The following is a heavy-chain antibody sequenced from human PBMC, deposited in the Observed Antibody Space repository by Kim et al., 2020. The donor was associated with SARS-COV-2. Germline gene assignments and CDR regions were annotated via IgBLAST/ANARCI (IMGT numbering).Heavy chain of an antibody. CDR1: GLTVTSNH. Sequence: GGSLRLSCAVSGLTVTSNHMTWIRQAPGRGLEWDSVIFRGGSTYYAASVQGRFTISRDYYKNTLSLQMNSQRAEDTAIYYCARDPVGDGYSFFDYWGQGT. J-gene: IGHJ4*02. CDR3: ARDPVGDGYSFFDY. V-gene: IGHV3-53*01. D-gene: IGHD4-4*01. CDR2: IFRGGST.